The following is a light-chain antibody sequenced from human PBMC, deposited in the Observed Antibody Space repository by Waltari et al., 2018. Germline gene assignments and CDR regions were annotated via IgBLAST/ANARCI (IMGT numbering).Light chain of an antibody. CDR2: KAS. CDR1: QSISSW. J-gene: IGKJ4*01. Sequence: DIQMTQSPSTLSASVGDRVPITCRASQSISSWLAWYQQKPGKAPKLLIYKASSLESGVPSRFSGSGSGTEFTLTISSLQPDDFATYYCQQYNSFPLTFGGGTKVEIK. CDR3: QQYNSFPLT. V-gene: IGKV1-5*03.